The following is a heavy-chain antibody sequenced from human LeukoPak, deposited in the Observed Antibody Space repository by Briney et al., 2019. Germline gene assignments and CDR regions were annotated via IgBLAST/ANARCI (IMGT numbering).Heavy chain of an antibody. CDR3: ARASSPHYYYYMDV. CDR1: GFTFSSYG. J-gene: IGHJ6*03. V-gene: IGHV3-33*01. Sequence: GRSLRLSCAASGFTFSSYGMHWVRQAPGKGLEWVAVIWYDGSNKYYADSVKGRFTISRDNSKNTLYLQMNSLRAEDTAVYYCARASSPHYYYYMDVWGKGTTVTVSS. CDR2: IWYDGSNK.